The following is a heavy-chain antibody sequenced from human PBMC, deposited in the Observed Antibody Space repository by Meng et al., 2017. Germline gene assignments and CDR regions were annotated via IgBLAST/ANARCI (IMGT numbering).Heavy chain of an antibody. J-gene: IGHJ3*02. CDR2: ISSSGSTI. V-gene: IGHV3-48*03. Sequence: GGSLRLSCAASGFTFSSYEMNWVRQAPGKGLEWVSYISSSGSTIYYADSVKGRFTISRDNAKNSLYLQKNSLRAEDTAVYYCASAYPLEYSSSPAGGCDAFDIWGQGTMVTVSS. CDR3: ASAYPLEYSSSPAGGCDAFDI. CDR1: GFTFSSYE. D-gene: IGHD6-6*01.